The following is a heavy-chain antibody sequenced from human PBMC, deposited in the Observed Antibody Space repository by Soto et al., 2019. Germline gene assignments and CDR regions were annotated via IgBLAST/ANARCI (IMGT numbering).Heavy chain of an antibody. CDR3: ANVPLTYYYYGMDV. J-gene: IGHJ6*02. V-gene: IGHV3-30-3*01. Sequence: PGGSLRLSCAASGVTFSNYPMHWVRQAPGKGLEWVAVISYDGSNKYYADSVKGRFTISRDNSKNTLYLQMNSLRAEDTAVYYCANVPLTYYYYGMDVWGQGTTVTVSS. CDR2: ISYDGSNK. CDR1: GVTFSNYP.